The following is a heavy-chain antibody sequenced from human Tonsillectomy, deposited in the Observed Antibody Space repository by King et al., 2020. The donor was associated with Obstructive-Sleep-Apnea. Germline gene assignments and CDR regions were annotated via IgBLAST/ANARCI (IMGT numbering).Heavy chain of an antibody. V-gene: IGHV3-11*01. CDR1: GFTFSDSY. CDR3: AGTGSSSGWFAY. D-gene: IGHD6-19*01. CDR2: ISSSASTR. J-gene: IGHJ4*02. Sequence: VQLVESGGGLVKPGGSLRLSCAASGFTFSDSYMTWIRQAPGKGLEWVSYISSSASTRYYADSVKGRFTISRDNAKNSLYLQGNTLRAEDTAEYYCAGTGSSSGWFAYWGQGTLVIVSS.